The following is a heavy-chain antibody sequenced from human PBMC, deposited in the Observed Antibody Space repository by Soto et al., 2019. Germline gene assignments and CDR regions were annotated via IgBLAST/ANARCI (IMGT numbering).Heavy chain of an antibody. CDR2: ISPYNGNT. V-gene: IGHV1-18*04. CDR3: ARQGAAAGTSYYYGMDV. J-gene: IGHJ6*02. Sequence: SGQVSCKACGYTFTSYGISWVRQAPGQGLEWMGWISPYNGNTNYAQKLQGRVTMTTDTSTSTAYMELRSLRSDDTAVYYCARQGAAAGTSYYYGMDVWGQGTTVTVSS. D-gene: IGHD6-13*01. CDR1: GYTFTSYG.